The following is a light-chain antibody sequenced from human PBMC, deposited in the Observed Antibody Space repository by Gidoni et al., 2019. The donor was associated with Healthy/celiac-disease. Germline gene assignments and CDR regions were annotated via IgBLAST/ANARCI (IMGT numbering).Light chain of an antibody. Sequence: EIVLTQSPGTLSLSPGERATLSCRASQSVSSSYLAWYQQNPGQAPRLLIYGASSRATGIPDRFSGSGSGTDFTLTISRLEPEDFAVYYCQQYGSSPWTFGQVTKVEIK. V-gene: IGKV3-20*01. J-gene: IGKJ1*01. CDR1: QSVSSSY. CDR2: GAS. CDR3: QQYGSSPWT.